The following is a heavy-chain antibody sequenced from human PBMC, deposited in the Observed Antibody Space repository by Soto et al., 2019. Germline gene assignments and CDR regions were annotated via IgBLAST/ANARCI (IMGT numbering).Heavy chain of an antibody. V-gene: IGHV3-23*01. CDR1: GFTFSSYA. D-gene: IGHD3-22*01. CDR2: ISGSGGST. Sequence: GGSLRLSCAASGFTFSSYAMSWVRQAPGKGLEWVSAISGSGGSTYYADSVKGRFTISRDNSKNTLYLQMNSLRAEDTAVYYCAKVVGYDSSGYSPEFDYWGQGTLVTVSS. CDR3: AKVVGYDSSGYSPEFDY. J-gene: IGHJ4*02.